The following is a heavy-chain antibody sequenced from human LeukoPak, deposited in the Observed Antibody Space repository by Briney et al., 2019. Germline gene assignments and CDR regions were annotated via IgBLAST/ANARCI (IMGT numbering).Heavy chain of an antibody. CDR2: INPNSGGT. CDR1: GYTFTGYY. CDR3: ARELRMSSSGSLFDY. J-gene: IGHJ4*02. V-gene: IGHV1-2*02. Sequence: GASVKVSCKASGYTFTGYYMHWVRQAPGQGLEWMGWINPNSGGTNYAQKFQGRVTMTRDTSISTAYMELSRLRSDDTAVYYCARELRMSSSGSLFDYWGQGTLVTVSS. D-gene: IGHD3-10*01.